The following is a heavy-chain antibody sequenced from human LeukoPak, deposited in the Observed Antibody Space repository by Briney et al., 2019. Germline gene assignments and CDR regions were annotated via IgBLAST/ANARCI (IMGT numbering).Heavy chain of an antibody. V-gene: IGHV3-11*01. CDR3: AREKGRGVISPYYDY. D-gene: IGHD3-10*01. CDR2: ISNIGTTI. J-gene: IGHJ4*02. Sequence: GGSLRLSCAASGFIFSDYYMSWIRQAPGKGLEGVSYISNIGTTIYYADSVKGRFTISRDTSKNTLSLQMNSLRVEDTAVYYCAREKGRGVISPYYDYWGQGTRVTVSS. CDR1: GFIFSDYY.